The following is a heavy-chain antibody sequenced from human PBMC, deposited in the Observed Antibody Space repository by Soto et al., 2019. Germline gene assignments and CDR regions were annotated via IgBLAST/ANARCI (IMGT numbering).Heavy chain of an antibody. CDR3: ARGSDYYDLSGFSNIEY. Sequence: ASVKVSCNASGYTFTGYYMHWVRQAPGRGLEWMGIINPSDGDTSYAQKFKGRLTLTRDTSTSLVSMELSSLTSEDTGVYYCARGSDYYDLSGFSNIEYWGQGTLVTVSS. CDR1: GYTFTGYY. CDR2: INPSDGDT. J-gene: IGHJ4*02. D-gene: IGHD3-22*01. V-gene: IGHV1-46*01.